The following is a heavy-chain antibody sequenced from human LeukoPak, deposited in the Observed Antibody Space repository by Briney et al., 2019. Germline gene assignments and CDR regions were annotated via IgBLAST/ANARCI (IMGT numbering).Heavy chain of an antibody. V-gene: IGHV3-30*04. CDR2: ISYDGSNK. D-gene: IGHD4-17*01. Sequence: PGGSLRLSCAASGFTFSSYAMHWVRQAPGKGLEWVAVISYDGSNKYYADSVKGRFTISRDNSKNTLYLQMNSLRAKDTAVYYCARGRTTVTIFNYWGQGTLVTVSS. CDR1: GFTFSSYA. CDR3: ARGRTTVTIFNY. J-gene: IGHJ4*02.